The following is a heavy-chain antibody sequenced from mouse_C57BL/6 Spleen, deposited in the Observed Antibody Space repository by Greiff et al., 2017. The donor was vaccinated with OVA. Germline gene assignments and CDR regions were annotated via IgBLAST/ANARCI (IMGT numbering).Heavy chain of an antibody. D-gene: IGHD1-1*02. J-gene: IGHJ2*01. CDR2: ISDGGSYT. V-gene: IGHV5-4*01. Sequence: EVQVVESGGGLVKPGGSLKLSCAASGFTFSSYAMSWVRQTPEKRLEWVATISDGGSYTYYPANVKGRFTIPRDNAKNNLYLQMSHLKSEDAAVYYCASGCSYEYFDYWGQGTTLTVSS. CDR1: GFTFSSYA. CDR3: ASGCSYEYFDY.